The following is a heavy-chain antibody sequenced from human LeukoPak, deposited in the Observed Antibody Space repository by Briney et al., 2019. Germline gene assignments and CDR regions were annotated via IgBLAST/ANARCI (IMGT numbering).Heavy chain of an antibody. J-gene: IGHJ4*02. CDR2: IWSDGTEK. Sequence: GGSLRLSCAASGFTYSPYGMHWVRQAPGKGLEWVAVIWSDGTEKYYADAVKGRFTISRDNSRNTLYLQMNSLRGEDTAVYYCAKDAQRGFDYSNSLEYWGQGTLVTVSS. D-gene: IGHD4-11*01. CDR1: GFTYSPYG. CDR3: AKDAQRGFDYSNSLEY. V-gene: IGHV3-33*06.